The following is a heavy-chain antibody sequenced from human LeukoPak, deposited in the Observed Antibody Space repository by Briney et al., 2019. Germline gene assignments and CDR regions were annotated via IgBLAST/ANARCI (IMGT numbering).Heavy chain of an antibody. V-gene: IGHV3-21*01. CDR1: GFTFSSYA. D-gene: IGHD2/OR15-2a*01. J-gene: IGHJ3*01. CDR2: ISSSSTYI. Sequence: GGSLRLSCAASGFTFSSYAMSWVRQAPGKGLEWVASISSSSTYIFYADSVKGRFTISRDNAKTSLYLQMNSLRAEDTAVYYCATSPLWGYAFDVWGQGTMVTVSS. CDR3: ATSPLWGYAFDV.